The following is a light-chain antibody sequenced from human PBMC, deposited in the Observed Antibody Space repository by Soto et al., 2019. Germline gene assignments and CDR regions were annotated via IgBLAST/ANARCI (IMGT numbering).Light chain of an antibody. CDR3: ASWDDRLRGRV. V-gene: IGLV1-47*01. J-gene: IGLJ2*01. Sequence: QSVPTQPPSVSGTPGQRVTISCSGSRSNIGSNYVYWYQQFPGPAPKVLIYGNNQRPSGVPDRFGGSKSGTSASLAISGLRSEDDADYYWASWDDRLRGRVFGGGTELTVL. CDR2: GNN. CDR1: RSNIGSNY.